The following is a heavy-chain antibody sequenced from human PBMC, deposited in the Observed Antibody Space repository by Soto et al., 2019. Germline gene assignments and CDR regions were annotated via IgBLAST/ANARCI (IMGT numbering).Heavy chain of an antibody. J-gene: IGHJ2*01. V-gene: IGHV1-18*01. D-gene: IGHD2-15*01. CDR2: IGPYNGNT. CDR3: ARCYCSVGSCYTCWHFDL. CDR1: GYTFNNYG. Sequence: QVQLVQSGAEVKKPGASVKVSCKASGYTFNNYGISWVRQALGQGLEWMGWIGPYNGNTDHAQNFQGRVTMTTDTSTNTAYMELRSLRSDDTALYYCARCYCSVGSCYTCWHFDLWGRGTLVTVSS.